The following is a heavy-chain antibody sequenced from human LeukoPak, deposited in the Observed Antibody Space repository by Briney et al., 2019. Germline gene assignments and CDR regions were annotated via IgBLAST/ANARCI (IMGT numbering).Heavy chain of an antibody. J-gene: IGHJ6*04. CDR2: ISSSGSTI. CDR3: AELGITMIGGV. D-gene: IGHD3-10*02. V-gene: IGHV3-48*03. Sequence: GGSLRLSCAASGFTFSSYEMNWVRQAPGKGLEGVSYISSSGSTIYYADSVKVRFTISRDNAKNSLYLQIHSLRAEDTAVYYCAELGITMIGGVWGKGTTVTISS. CDR1: GFTFSSYE.